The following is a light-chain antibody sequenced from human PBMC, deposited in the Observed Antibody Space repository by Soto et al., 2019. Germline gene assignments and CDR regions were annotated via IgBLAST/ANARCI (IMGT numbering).Light chain of an antibody. CDR2: GAS. CDR1: QSVGSNH. CDR3: QQYASAPFS. Sequence: EFVLTQSPGTLSLSPGERATLSCRASQSVGSNHLAWYQQKPGQAPRLLIYGASSRATGIADRFSGSGSGTDFTLTISRLEPEDSAVYYCQQYASAPFSLGPGTKVDI. V-gene: IGKV3-20*01. J-gene: IGKJ3*01.